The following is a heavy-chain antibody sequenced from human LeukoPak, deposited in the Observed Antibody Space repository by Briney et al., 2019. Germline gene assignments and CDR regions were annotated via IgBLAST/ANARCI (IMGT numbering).Heavy chain of an antibody. CDR3: ARDCTSCYYYYGMDV. J-gene: IGHJ6*02. Sequence: ASVKVSCKASGYTFTGYYMHWVRQAPGQGLEWMGWINPNSGGTNYAQKFQGRVTMTRDTSISTAYMELSRPRSDDTAVYYRARDCTSCYYYYGMDVWGQGTTVTVSS. CDR1: GYTFTGYY. V-gene: IGHV1-2*02. CDR2: INPNSGGT. D-gene: IGHD2-2*01.